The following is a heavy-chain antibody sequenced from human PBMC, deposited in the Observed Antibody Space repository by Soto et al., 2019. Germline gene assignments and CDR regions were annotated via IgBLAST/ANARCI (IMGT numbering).Heavy chain of an antibody. D-gene: IGHD3-10*01. CDR2: INHSGST. CDR3: ARRAILWFGELPLLFDP. V-gene: IGHV4-34*01. Sequence: TLSLTCAVYGGSFSGYYWSWIRQPPGKGLEWIGEINHSGSTNYNPSLKSRVTISVDTSKNQFSLKLSSVTAADTAVYYCARRAILWFGELPLLFDPWGQGTLVTVSS. CDR1: GGSFSGYY. J-gene: IGHJ5*02.